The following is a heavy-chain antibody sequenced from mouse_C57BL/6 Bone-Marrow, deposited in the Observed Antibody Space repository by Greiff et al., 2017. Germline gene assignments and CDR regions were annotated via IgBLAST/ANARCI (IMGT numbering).Heavy chain of an antibody. Sequence: EVQLVESGEGLVKPGGSLKLSCAASGFTFSCYAMSWVRQTPEKRLEWVAYISSGDNYIYYADTVKGRFTISINNARNTLYLQMSSLKSEDTAMYYFKTCNYGSSLYDMDYWGQGTSVTVSS. CDR2: ISSGDNYI. D-gene: IGHD1-1*01. CDR3: KTCNYGSSLYDMDY. CDR1: GFTFSCYA. J-gene: IGHJ4*01. V-gene: IGHV5-9-1*02.